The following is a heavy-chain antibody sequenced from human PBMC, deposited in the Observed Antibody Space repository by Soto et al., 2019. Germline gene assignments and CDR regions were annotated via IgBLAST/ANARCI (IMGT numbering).Heavy chain of an antibody. CDR3: ARDRWGSNNWFDP. V-gene: IGHV4-59*01. CDR2: MYKTGST. D-gene: IGHD7-27*01. CDR1: GGSISGYY. Sequence: SETLSLTCTVSGGSISGYYWSWIRQPPGKGLEWIGYMYKTGSTVYNPSFKSRVTISVDTSKNQFSLKLSSVTAADTAVYYCARDRWGSNNWFDPWGQGTLVTVSS. J-gene: IGHJ5*02.